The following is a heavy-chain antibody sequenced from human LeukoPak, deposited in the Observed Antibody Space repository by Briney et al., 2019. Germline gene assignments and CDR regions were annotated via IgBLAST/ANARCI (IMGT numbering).Heavy chain of an antibody. J-gene: IGHJ4*02. Sequence: GESLKISCKGSGYSFTSYWIGWVRQMPGKGLEWMGIIYPGDSDTRYSPSFQGQVTISADKSISTAYLQWSSLKASDTAMYHCARQANYDFWSGYPDYWGQGTLVTVSS. CDR2: IYPGDSDT. D-gene: IGHD3-3*01. V-gene: IGHV5-51*01. CDR3: ARQANYDFWSGYPDY. CDR1: GYSFTSYW.